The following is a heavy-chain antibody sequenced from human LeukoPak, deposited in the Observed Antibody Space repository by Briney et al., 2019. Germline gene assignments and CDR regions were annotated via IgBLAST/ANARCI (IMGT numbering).Heavy chain of an antibody. CDR1: GFTFRNSD. CDR2: IQADGGNK. Sequence: GGSLRLSCAASGFTFRNSDMHWVRQAPGKGPEWVAFIQADGGNKYYADSVKGRFTISRDNSKNTLYLQMNSLRAEDTAVYYRAKLYDSSGYYYVVIGDYFDYWGQGTLVTVSS. J-gene: IGHJ4*02. CDR3: AKLYDSSGYYYVVIGDYFDY. D-gene: IGHD3-22*01. V-gene: IGHV3-30*02.